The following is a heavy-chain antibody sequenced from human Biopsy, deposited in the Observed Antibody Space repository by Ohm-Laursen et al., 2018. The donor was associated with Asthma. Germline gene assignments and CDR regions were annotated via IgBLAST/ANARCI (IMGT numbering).Heavy chain of an antibody. CDR1: GFTVSTNG. V-gene: IGHV4-59*08. CDR3: ARAYGGSFFSGSFDI. CDR2: VFYSGTT. D-gene: IGHD4-23*01. Sequence: LSCAASGFTVSTNGMSWVRQSPGKGLEWIGFVFYSGTTHYSRSLERRLYISIDTARNEFSMRLRSLTAADTAVYYCARAYGGSFFSGSFDIWGQGTVVTVSS. J-gene: IGHJ3*02.